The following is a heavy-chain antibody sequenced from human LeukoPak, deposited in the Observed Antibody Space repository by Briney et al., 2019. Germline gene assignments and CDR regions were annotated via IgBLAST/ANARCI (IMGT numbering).Heavy chain of an antibody. D-gene: IGHD3-10*01. J-gene: IGHJ6*02. V-gene: IGHV3-7*04. Sequence: GGSLRLSCAASGFTFGQHWMSWVRQSRESGLQWVASIHGGGSEKMYLDSVRGRFTVSRDNANNLVYLEMNSLRAEDTAVYFCARGHFGLDVWGQGTTVTISS. CDR1: GFTFGQHW. CDR2: IHGGGSEK. CDR3: ARGHFGLDV.